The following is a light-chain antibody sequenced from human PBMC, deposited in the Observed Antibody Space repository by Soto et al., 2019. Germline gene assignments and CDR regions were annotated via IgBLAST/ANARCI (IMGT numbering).Light chain of an antibody. V-gene: IGLV2-18*02. CDR3: SSYTSSSTVV. CDR1: SSDVGSYDR. CDR2: EVS. J-gene: IGLJ2*01. Sequence: QSALTQPPSVSGSPGQSVTISCTGTSSDVGSYDRVSWYQQPPGTAPKLVIYEVSNRPSGVPDRFSGSKSGNTASLTISGLRAEDEADYYCSSYTSSSTVVFGGGTKLTVL.